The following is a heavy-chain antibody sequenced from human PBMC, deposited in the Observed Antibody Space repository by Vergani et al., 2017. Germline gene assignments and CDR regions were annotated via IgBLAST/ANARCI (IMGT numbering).Heavy chain of an antibody. Sequence: QVQLQESGPGLVKPSQTLSLTCTVSGGSISSGSYYWSWIRQPAGKGLEWIGRIYTSGSTNYNPSLKSRVTISVDTSKNQFSLKLSSVTAADTAVYYCARAVGQGLVPSALDYWGQGTLVTVSS. CDR3: ARAVGQGLVPSALDY. CDR1: GGSISSGSYY. J-gene: IGHJ4*02. CDR2: IYTSGST. D-gene: IGHD6-19*01. V-gene: IGHV4-61*02.